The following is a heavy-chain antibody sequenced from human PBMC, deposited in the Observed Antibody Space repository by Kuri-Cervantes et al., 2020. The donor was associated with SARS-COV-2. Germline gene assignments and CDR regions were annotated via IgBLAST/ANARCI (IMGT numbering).Heavy chain of an antibody. J-gene: IGHJ5*02. Sequence: ASVKVSCKVSGYTLTELYMHWVRQAPGKGLEWMGGFDPEDGETIYAQKFQGRVTMTEDTSTDTAYMELSSLRSEETAVYYCATAPPFPSITMVRGVWTRVGWFDPWGQGTLVTVSS. CDR2: FDPEDGET. D-gene: IGHD3-10*01. CDR3: ATAPPFPSITMVRGVWTRVGWFDP. CDR1: GYTLTELY. V-gene: IGHV1-24*01.